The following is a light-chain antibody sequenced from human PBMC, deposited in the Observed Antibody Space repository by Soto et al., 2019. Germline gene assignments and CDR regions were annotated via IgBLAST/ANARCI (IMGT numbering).Light chain of an antibody. Sequence: QSVLTQPASVSGSPGQSITISCTGTSSDVGGYNYVSWYQQHPGKAPKLIIYEVSNRPSGVSNHFSGSKSGNTASLTISGLHAEDEADYYCSSYTSSSTYVFGTGTKLTVL. CDR2: EVS. CDR1: SSDVGGYNY. J-gene: IGLJ1*01. V-gene: IGLV2-14*01. CDR3: SSYTSSSTYV.